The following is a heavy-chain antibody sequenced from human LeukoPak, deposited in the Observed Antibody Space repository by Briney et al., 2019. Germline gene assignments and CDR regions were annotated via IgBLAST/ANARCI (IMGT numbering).Heavy chain of an antibody. V-gene: IGHV5-51*03. Sequence: EVQLVQSGAEVKKPGESLKISCKGSGYNFATYWIGWVRQMPGKGLEGMGIIYPGDSDTRYSPSFQGQVTISADKSISIAYLQWSSLKASDTAMYYCARSPSMRDAFDIWGQGTMVTVSS. D-gene: IGHD6-6*01. CDR2: IYPGDSDT. CDR1: GYNFATYW. CDR3: ARSPSMRDAFDI. J-gene: IGHJ3*02.